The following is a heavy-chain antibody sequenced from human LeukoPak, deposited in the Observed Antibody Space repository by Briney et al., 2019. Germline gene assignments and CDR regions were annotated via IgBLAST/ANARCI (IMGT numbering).Heavy chain of an antibody. CDR2: IIHIFVTA. V-gene: IGHV1-69*06. CDR1: GGTFINYA. D-gene: IGHD3-9*01. Sequence: SVKVSFKASGGTFINYAISGVGQAPGQGGEGMGGIIHIFVTANYAQKFQGRVTITADKSTRTAYMELSSLRSEDTAVYYCARGSPYYDILTGYYPPAPLDYWGQGTLVTVSS. J-gene: IGHJ4*02. CDR3: ARGSPYYDILTGYYPPAPLDY.